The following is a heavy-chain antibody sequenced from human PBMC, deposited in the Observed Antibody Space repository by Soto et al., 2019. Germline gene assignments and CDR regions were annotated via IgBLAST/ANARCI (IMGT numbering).Heavy chain of an antibody. Sequence: GGSLRLSCAASGFTFSDYYMSWIRQAPGKGLEWVSYISSSGSTIYYADSVKGRFTISRDNAKNSLYLQMNSLRAEDTAVYYCARAGGTWIQLWFTGYFDYWGQGTLVTVSS. CDR2: ISSSGSTI. D-gene: IGHD5-18*01. CDR3: ARAGGTWIQLWFTGYFDY. J-gene: IGHJ4*02. CDR1: GFTFSDYY. V-gene: IGHV3-11*01.